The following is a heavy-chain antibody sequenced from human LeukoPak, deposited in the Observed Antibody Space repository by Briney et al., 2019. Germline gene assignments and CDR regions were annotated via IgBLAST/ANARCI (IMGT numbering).Heavy chain of an antibody. CDR2: IYYSGST. V-gene: IGHV4-31*03. Sequence: PSQTLSLTCTASGGSISSGGYYWSWIRQHPGKGLEWIGYIYYSGSTNYNPSLKSRVTISVDTSKNQFSLKLSSVTAADTAVYYCARDRYGGYDLFDYWGQGTLVTVSS. CDR1: GGSISSGGYY. D-gene: IGHD5-12*01. J-gene: IGHJ4*02. CDR3: ARDRYGGYDLFDY.